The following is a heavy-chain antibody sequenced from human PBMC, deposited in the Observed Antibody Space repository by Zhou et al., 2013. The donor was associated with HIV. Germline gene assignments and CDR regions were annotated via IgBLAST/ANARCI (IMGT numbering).Heavy chain of an antibody. J-gene: IGHJ3*02. Sequence: QVLLVQSGAEVKKPGSSVKVSCKASGDSLTKYAFSWVRQAPGQGLEWMGGIIPNSGTTNYARKFQGRFTVTADTSTTTVHMELSSLRSEDTAVYYCARGRGLYYDIMTGYLDAFDIWGQGTMVTVLF. CDR3: ARGRGLYYDIMTGYLDAFDI. CDR2: IIPNSGTT. D-gene: IGHD3-9*01. V-gene: IGHV1-69*14. CDR1: GDSLTKYA.